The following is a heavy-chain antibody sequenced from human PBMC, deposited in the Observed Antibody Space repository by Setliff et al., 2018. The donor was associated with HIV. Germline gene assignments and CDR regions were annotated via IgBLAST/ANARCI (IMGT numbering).Heavy chain of an antibody. V-gene: IGHV4-4*02. J-gene: IGHJ4*02. CDR1: GGSISSSNW. CDR3: ARNLIAAAGTFDY. CDR2: IYHSGST. D-gene: IGHD6-13*01. Sequence: PSETLSLTCAVSGGSISSSNWWSWVRQPPGQGLEWIGEIYHSGSTNYNPSLKSRVTISVDKSKNQFSLKLRSVTAADTAVYYCARNLIAAAGTFDYWGQGTLVTVSS.